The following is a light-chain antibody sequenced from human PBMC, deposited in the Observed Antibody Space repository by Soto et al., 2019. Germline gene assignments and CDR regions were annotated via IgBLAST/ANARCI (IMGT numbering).Light chain of an antibody. V-gene: IGLV1-44*01. J-gene: IGLJ2*01. CDR2: SEN. CDR3: SSYTSSSTLGVV. Sequence: QSVLTQPPSASGTPGQRVAISCSGSSSNIGSNTVNWYQQLPGTAPKLLIYSENQRPSGVPDRFSGSRSGTSASLAISGLQSEDEADYYCSSYTSSSTLGVVFGGGTKLTVL. CDR1: SSNIGSNT.